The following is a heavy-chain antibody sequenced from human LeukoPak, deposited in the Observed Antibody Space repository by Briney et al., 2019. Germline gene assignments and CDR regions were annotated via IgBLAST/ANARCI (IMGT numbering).Heavy chain of an antibody. CDR2: ISGSGGTT. CDR1: GFTFSSYA. Sequence: GGSLRLSCAASGFTFSSYAMSWVRQAPGKGLEWVSAISGSGGTTYYADSVKGRFTIPRDNSKNTLYLQMNRLRGEDTAVYYCAIPPAYYSSSWYYFDYWGQGTLVTVSS. J-gene: IGHJ4*02. V-gene: IGHV3-23*01. D-gene: IGHD6-13*01. CDR3: AIPPAYYSSSWYYFDY.